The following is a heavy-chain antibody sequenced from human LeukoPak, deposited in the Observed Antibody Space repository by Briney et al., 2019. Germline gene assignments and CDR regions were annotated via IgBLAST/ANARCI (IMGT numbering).Heavy chain of an antibody. J-gene: IGHJ4*02. CDR3: ARSLSSGWPGFGY. Sequence: GESLKISFKGSGXSFTNYWINWVRQMPGKALEWMGKIDPSDSYTNYSPSFQGHVTISADKSISTAYLQWSSLKASDTAMYYCARSLSSGWPGFGYWGQGALVTVSS. CDR2: IDPSDSYT. CDR1: GXSFTNYW. D-gene: IGHD6-19*01. V-gene: IGHV5-10-1*01.